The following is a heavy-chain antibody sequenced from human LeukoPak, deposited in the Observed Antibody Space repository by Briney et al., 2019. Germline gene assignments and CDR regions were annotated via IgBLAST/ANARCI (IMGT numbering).Heavy chain of an antibody. V-gene: IGHV4-61*09. D-gene: IGHD2-2*01. CDR2: IYTSGST. J-gene: IGHJ5*02. CDR1: GGFISSGNYF. CDR3: ARVPRACSSTSCYNWFDP. Sequence: PSETLSLTCTVSGGFISSGNYFWSWIRQPAGKKLEYIGHIYTSGSTDYNPSLKSRVTISADTSKNQFSLKLSSVTAADTAVYYCARVPRACSSTSCYNWFDPWGQGTLVTVSS.